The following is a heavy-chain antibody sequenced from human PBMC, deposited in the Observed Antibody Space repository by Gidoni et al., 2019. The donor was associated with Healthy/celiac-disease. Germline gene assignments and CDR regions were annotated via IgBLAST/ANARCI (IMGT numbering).Heavy chain of an antibody. V-gene: IGHV4-4*07. CDR2: IYTSGGP. CDR1: GGSISSYY. D-gene: IGHD2-21*02. Sequence: QVQLQESGPGLVKPSETLSLTCTVSGGSISSYYWSWIRQPAGKGLEWIGRIYTSGGPNYTPSLKSRVTMSVDTSKNQFSLKLSSVTAADTAVYYCARDLSLYCGGDCYSGGMDVWGQGTTVTVSS. J-gene: IGHJ6*02. CDR3: ARDLSLYCGGDCYSGGMDV.